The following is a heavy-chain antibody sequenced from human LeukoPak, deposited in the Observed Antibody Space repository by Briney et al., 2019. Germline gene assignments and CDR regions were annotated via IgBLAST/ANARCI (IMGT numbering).Heavy chain of an antibody. CDR1: GFTFTSYA. J-gene: IGHJ4*02. CDR2: ISGSGT. Sequence: GGSLRLSCAASGFTFTSYAMSWVRQAPGEGLEWVSAISGSGTYYADSVKGRFTISRDYSENTLYLHMNSLRVEDTAVYYCAKCSAASCYSTGYFDYWGQGTLVTVSS. D-gene: IGHD2-15*01. V-gene: IGHV3-23*01. CDR3: AKCSAASCYSTGYFDY.